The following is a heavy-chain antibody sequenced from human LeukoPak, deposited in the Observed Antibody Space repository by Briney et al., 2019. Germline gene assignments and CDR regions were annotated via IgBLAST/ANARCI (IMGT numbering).Heavy chain of an antibody. Sequence: SVKVSCKASGGTFSSYAISWVRQAPGQGLEWMGGIIPIFGTANYAQKFQGRVTITADKSTSTAYMELSSLRSEDTAVYYCARDLGYYSSGSYSTNNYFDYWGQGTLVTVSS. V-gene: IGHV1-69*06. CDR1: GGTFSSYA. D-gene: IGHD3-10*01. CDR3: ARDLGYYSSGSYSTNNYFDY. CDR2: IIPIFGTA. J-gene: IGHJ4*02.